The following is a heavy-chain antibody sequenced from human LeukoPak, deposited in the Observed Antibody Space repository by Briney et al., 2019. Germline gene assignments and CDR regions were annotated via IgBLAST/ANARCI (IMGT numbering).Heavy chain of an antibody. V-gene: IGHV4-4*02. CDR3: ARGMVRGVTDFDY. CDR1: GGSISSSNR. J-gene: IGHJ4*02. D-gene: IGHD3-10*01. CDR2: IYHSGST. Sequence: SETLSLTCAVSGGSISSSNRWSWVRQPPGKGLEWIGEIYHSGSTNYNPSLKSRVTISVDKSKNQFSLKLSSVTAADTAVYYCARGMVRGVTDFDYWGQGTLVTVSS.